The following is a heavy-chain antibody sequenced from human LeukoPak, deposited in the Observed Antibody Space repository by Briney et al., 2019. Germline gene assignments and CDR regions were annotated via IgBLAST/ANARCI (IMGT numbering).Heavy chain of an antibody. J-gene: IGHJ6*03. CDR3: ARGQKMVTAIRPLYYMDV. D-gene: IGHD2-21*02. V-gene: IGHV1-18*01. CDR2: ISNYNDNT. CDR1: GYTFTNYA. Sequence: ASVKVSCKASGYTFTNYAINWVRQAPGQGLEWMGWISNYNDNTKSAQKIQDRVTMTTDTSTNTAYMELRSLRSDDTAMYYCARGQKMVTAIRPLYYMDVWGKGTTVTVSS.